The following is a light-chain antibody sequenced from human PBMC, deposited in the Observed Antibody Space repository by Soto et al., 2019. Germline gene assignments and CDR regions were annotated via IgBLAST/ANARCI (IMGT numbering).Light chain of an antibody. CDR3: LQSYNNPALT. V-gene: IGKV1-39*01. CDR1: QIIFSH. Sequence: DIQMTQSPSSLTASVGDRVTITCRASQIIFSHLNWYQHKAGKAPKLLIYAASNLQSGVPSRFRGSGSGTDFTLTISSLQPEDFATYFCLQSYNNPALTFGGGTKVDIK. J-gene: IGKJ4*01. CDR2: AAS.